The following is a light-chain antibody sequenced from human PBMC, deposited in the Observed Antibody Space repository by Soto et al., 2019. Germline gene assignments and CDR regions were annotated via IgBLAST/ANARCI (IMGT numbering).Light chain of an antibody. J-gene: IGLJ3*02. CDR1: SSNIGAGYD. CDR3: QSYDSSLSGWL. V-gene: IGLV1-40*01. CDR2: GNS. Sequence: SVLTQPPSVSGAPGQRVTISCTESSSNIGAGYDVHWYQQLPGTAPKLLIYGNSNRPSGVPDRFSGSKSGTSASLAITGLQAEDEADYYCQSYDSSLSGWLFGGGTKLTVL.